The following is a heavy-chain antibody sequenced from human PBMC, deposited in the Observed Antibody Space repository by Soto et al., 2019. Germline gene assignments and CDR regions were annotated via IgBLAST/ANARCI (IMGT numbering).Heavy chain of an antibody. Sequence: ASVKVSCKASGGTFSSYAISWVRQAPGQGLEWMGGIIPINGKTNYAQKLQGRVTMTTDTSTSTAYMELRSLRSDDTAVYYCARDRGAYYYGSGSYYQNPYYYYGMDVWGQGTTVTVSS. V-gene: IGHV1-18*01. CDR1: GGTFSSYA. CDR3: ARDRGAYYYGSGSYYQNPYYYYGMDV. CDR2: IIPINGKT. J-gene: IGHJ6*02. D-gene: IGHD3-10*01.